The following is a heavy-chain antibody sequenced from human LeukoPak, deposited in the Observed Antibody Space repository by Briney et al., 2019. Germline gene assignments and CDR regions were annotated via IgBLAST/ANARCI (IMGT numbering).Heavy chain of an antibody. CDR3: ARSDYFDY. CDR2: ISGSGDST. V-gene: IGHV3-23*01. J-gene: IGHJ4*02. CDR1: GFTFKSYA. Sequence: GGSLRLSCAPSGFTFKSYAMSWVRHAPGQGLEWVSGISGSGDSTYYADSVKGRFTISRDNSKNTLYLQMNSLRAEDTAVYYCARSDYFDYWGQGTLVTVSS.